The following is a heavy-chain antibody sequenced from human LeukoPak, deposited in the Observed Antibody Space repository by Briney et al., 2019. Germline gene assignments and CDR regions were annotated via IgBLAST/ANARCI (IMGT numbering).Heavy chain of an antibody. J-gene: IGHJ4*02. CDR3: ARVRYDSGWYDY. Sequence: PGRSLRLSCAASGFTFSSYGMHWVRQAPGKGLEWVAVISYDGSNKYYADSVKGRFTISRDNSKNTLYLQMNSLRAEDAAVYYCARVRYDSGWYDYWGQGAQVIVSS. D-gene: IGHD6-19*01. CDR1: GFTFSSYG. V-gene: IGHV3-30*03. CDR2: ISYDGSNK.